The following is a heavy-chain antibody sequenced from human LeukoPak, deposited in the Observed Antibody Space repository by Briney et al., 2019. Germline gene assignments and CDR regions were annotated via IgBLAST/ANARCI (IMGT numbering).Heavy chain of an antibody. CDR2: ISSSSSYT. CDR1: GLTFSDYY. D-gene: IGHD3-10*01. V-gene: IGHV3-11*05. Sequence: GGSLRLSCAASGLTFSDYYMSWVRQAPGKGLEWVSYISSSSSYTNYADSVKGRFTISRDNAKNSLYLQMNSLRAEDTAVYYCARDTKAYYGSGSYFDYWGQGTLVTVSS. J-gene: IGHJ4*02. CDR3: ARDTKAYYGSGSYFDY.